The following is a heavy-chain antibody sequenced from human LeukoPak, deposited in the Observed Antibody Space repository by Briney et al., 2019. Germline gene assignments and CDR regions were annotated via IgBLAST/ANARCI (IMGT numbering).Heavy chain of an antibody. J-gene: IGHJ6*02. V-gene: IGHV4-34*01. D-gene: IGHD3-10*01. CDR2: INHSGST. Sequence: SETLSLTCAVYGGSFSGYYWSWIRQPPGKGLEWIGEINHSGSTNYNPSLKSRVTISVDTSKNQFSLKLSSVTAADTAVYYCARALWFGVLGYYYYYGMDVWGQGTTVTVSS. CDR3: ARALWFGVLGYYYYYGMDV. CDR1: GGSFSGYY.